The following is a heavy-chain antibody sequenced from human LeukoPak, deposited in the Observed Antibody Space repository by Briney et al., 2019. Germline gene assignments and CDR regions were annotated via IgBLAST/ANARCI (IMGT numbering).Heavy chain of an antibody. D-gene: IGHD2-15*01. CDR3: ARWDIVVVVTGENAFDI. CDR1: GGSFSGYY. Sequence: SETLSLTCAVYGGSFSGYYWSWIRQPPGKGLEWIGEINHSGSTSYNPSLKSRVTISVDTSKNQFSLKLSSVTAADTAVYYCARWDIVVVVTGENAFDIWGQGTMVTVSS. CDR2: INHSGST. V-gene: IGHV4-34*01. J-gene: IGHJ3*02.